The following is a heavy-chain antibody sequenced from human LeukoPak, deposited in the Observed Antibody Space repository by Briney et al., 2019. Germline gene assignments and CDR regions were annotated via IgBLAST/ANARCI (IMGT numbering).Heavy chain of an antibody. CDR3: ARDLGSGSYSIWFDP. D-gene: IGHD1-26*01. V-gene: IGHV3-30-3*01. J-gene: IGHJ5*02. Sequence: GGSLRLSCAASGFTFCSYAMHWVRQAPGKGLEWVAVISYDGSNKYYADSVKGRFTISRDNSKNTLYLQMNSLRAEDTAVYYCARDLGSGSYSIWFDPWAREPWSPSPQ. CDR1: GFTFCSYA. CDR2: ISYDGSNK.